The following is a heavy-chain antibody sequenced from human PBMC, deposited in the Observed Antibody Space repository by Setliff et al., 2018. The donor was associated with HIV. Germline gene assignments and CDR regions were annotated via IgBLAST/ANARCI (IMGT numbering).Heavy chain of an antibody. V-gene: IGHV1-69*13. CDR3: ATVFYYDSESFSLDY. CDR2: IIPLFGTS. Sequence: VASVKVSCKASGGTFNNYAISWVRQAPGQGLEWVGGIIPLFGTSNYALKFQGRVTITANESTNTAHMELSSLRSVDTAMYYCATVFYYDSESFSLDYWGQGMWVTVPQ. CDR1: GGTFNNYA. D-gene: IGHD3-10*01. J-gene: IGHJ4*02.